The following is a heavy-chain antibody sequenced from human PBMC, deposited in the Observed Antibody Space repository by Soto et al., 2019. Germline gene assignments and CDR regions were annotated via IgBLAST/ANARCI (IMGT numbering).Heavy chain of an antibody. CDR2: IYPGDSDT. CDR1: WYSFTGYW. V-gene: IGHV5-51*01. CDR3: ARPGGSSSSQADGMDV. J-gene: IGHJ6*02. Sequence: VECMNVSCKVPWYSFTGYWIVCVLQMTGKGLEWMGIIYPGDSDTRYSPSFQGQVTISADKSISTAYLQWSSLKASDTAMYYCARPGGSSSSQADGMDVWGQGTTVTVSS. D-gene: IGHD6-6*01.